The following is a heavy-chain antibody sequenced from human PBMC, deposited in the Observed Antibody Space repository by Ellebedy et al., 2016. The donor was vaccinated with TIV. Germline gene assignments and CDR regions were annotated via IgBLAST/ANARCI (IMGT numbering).Heavy chain of an antibody. CDR1: GFTFSTYS. Sequence: GESLKISCAASGFTFSTYSMNWVRQAPGKGLEWVSYISSSSSDMHYADSVAGRFTISRDNAKNSLFLQMNSLRDEDTAVYYCARDNKLGDTWGFDRWGQGTLVTVSS. J-gene: IGHJ4*02. V-gene: IGHV3-48*02. CDR3: ARDNKLGDTWGFDR. CDR2: ISSSSSDM. D-gene: IGHD7-27*01.